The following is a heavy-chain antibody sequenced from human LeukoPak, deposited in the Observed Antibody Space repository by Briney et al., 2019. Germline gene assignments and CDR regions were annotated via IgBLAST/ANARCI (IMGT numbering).Heavy chain of an antibody. J-gene: IGHJ4*02. CDR3: ARLAGYYDSSGVDLYYFDY. CDR2: IYPGDSDT. CDR1: GYSFTSYW. V-gene: IGHV5-51*01. Sequence: NPGESPKISCKGSGYSFTSYWIGWVRQMPGKGLEWMGIIYPGDSDTRYSPSFQGQVTISADKSISTAYLQWSSLKASDTAMYYCARLAGYYDSSGVDLYYFDYWGQGTLVTVSS. D-gene: IGHD3-22*01.